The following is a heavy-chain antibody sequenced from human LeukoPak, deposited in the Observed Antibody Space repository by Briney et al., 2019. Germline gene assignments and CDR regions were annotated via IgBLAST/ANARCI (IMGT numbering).Heavy chain of an antibody. J-gene: IGHJ4*02. Sequence: GGSLRLSCAASGFTVSSNYMSWVRRAPGKGLEWVSAISSNGGGTFYADSVKGQFTISRDNSQNTLYLQMNSLRAEDTAIYYCAKHYGSGTYYNYLDCWGQGTLVTVSS. D-gene: IGHD3-10*01. CDR1: GFTVSSNY. V-gene: IGHV3-23*01. CDR3: AKHYGSGTYYNYLDC. CDR2: ISSNGGGT.